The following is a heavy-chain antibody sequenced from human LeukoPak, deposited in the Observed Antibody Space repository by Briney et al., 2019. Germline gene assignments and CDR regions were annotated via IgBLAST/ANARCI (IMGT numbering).Heavy chain of an antibody. Sequence: GASVKVSCNASGYTFTSYYMHWVRQAPGQGLEWMGLINPTGGSTGYAQKFQGRVTMTRDMSTSTDYMELSSLRSEDTAIYYRARDNSVGDNAWWFDPWGQGTLVTVSS. D-gene: IGHD1-26*01. CDR1: GYTFTSYY. J-gene: IGHJ5*02. V-gene: IGHV1-46*01. CDR3: ARDNSVGDNAWWFDP. CDR2: INPTGGST.